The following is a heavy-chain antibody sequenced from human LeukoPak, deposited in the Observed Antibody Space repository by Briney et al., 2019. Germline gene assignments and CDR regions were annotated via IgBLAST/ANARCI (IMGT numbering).Heavy chain of an antibody. D-gene: IGHD7-27*01. Sequence: SETLSLTCAVYGGSFSGYYWSWIRQPPGKGLEWIGEINHSGSTNYNPSLKSRVTISVDTSKNQFSLKLSSVTAADTAVYYCASTGDGGGYWGQGTLVTVSS. CDR1: GGSFSGYY. CDR2: INHSGST. CDR3: ASTGDGGGY. V-gene: IGHV4-34*01. J-gene: IGHJ4*02.